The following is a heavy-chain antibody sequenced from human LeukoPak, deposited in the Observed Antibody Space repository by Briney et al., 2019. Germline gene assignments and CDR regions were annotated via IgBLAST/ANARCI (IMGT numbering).Heavy chain of an antibody. J-gene: IGHJ4*02. CDR3: ARVHDSSGYPYFDY. Sequence: GASVKVSCKASGYTFTGYYMHWVRQAPGQGREWMGWINPNSGGTNYAQKFQGRVTMTRDTSISTAYMELSRLRSDDTAVYYCARVHDSSGYPYFDYWGQGTLVTVSS. D-gene: IGHD3-22*01. CDR1: GYTFTGYY. CDR2: INPNSGGT. V-gene: IGHV1-2*02.